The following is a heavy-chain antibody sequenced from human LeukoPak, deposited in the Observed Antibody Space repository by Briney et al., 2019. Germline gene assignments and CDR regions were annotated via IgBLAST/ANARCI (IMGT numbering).Heavy chain of an antibody. Sequence: GGSLRLSCVASGFAFDDYTMHWVRQAPGKGLEWVSLISWDGSSTYYADSVKGRFTISRDNSKNSLYLQMNSLRTEDTALYYCAKARRDGYNLYYMDVWGKGTTVTVSS. J-gene: IGHJ6*03. V-gene: IGHV3-43*01. CDR1: GFAFDDYT. D-gene: IGHD5-24*01. CDR2: ISWDGSST. CDR3: AKARRDGYNLYYMDV.